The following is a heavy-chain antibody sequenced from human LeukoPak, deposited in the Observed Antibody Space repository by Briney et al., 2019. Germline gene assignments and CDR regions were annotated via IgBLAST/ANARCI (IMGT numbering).Heavy chain of an antibody. CDR2: INPSGGST. V-gene: IGHV1-46*01. J-gene: IGHJ5*02. CDR1: GYTFTSYY. CDR3: ATVGEFLTGFYRGIKLGSNWFDP. Sequence: ASVNVSCKASGYTFTSYYMHWVRQAPGQGLEWMGIINPSGGSTSYAQKFQGRVTITRDTSASTAYMELSSLRSEDTAVYYCATVGEFLTGFYRGIKLGSNWFDPWGQGTLVTVSS. D-gene: IGHD3-9*01.